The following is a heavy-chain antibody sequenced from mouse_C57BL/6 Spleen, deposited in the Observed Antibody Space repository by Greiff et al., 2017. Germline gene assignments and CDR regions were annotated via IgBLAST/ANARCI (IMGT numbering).Heavy chain of an antibody. J-gene: IGHJ4*01. Sequence: QVQLQQPGAELVKPGASVKLSCKASGYTFTSYWMHWVKQRPGRGLEWIGRIDPNSGGTKYNEKFKSKATLTVDKPSSTAYVQLSSLTSEDSAVYYCASGYGYDPYAMDYWGQGTSVTVSS. CDR3: ASGYGYDPYAMDY. CDR2: IDPNSGGT. V-gene: IGHV1-72*01. CDR1: GYTFTSYW. D-gene: IGHD2-2*01.